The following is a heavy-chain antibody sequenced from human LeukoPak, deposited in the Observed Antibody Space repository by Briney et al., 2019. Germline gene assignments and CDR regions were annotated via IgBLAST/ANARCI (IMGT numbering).Heavy chain of an antibody. V-gene: IGHV3-21*01. CDR3: ARDPSGSYLDC. CDR1: GFTFSSYN. J-gene: IGHJ4*02. Sequence: GGSLRLSCTASGFTFSSYNVNWVRQAPGKGLEWVSFISSGNSFIYYADSVKGRFTISRDNVKNSLYLQMNNLRAEDTAVYYCARDPSGSYLDCWGQGTLVTVSS. D-gene: IGHD1-26*01. CDR2: ISSGNSFI.